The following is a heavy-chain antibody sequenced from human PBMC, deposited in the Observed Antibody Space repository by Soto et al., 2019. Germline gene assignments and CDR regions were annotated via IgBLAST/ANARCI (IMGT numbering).Heavy chain of an antibody. D-gene: IGHD5-18*01. CDR2: ISGSGTST. V-gene: IGHV3-23*01. CDR3: AKEAGGGAAMVTSYFDY. J-gene: IGHJ4*02. CDR1: GITFSNYV. Sequence: GSLRLSCAASGITFSNYVLSWVRQAPGKGLEWVSSISGSGTSTYYADSVKGRFSISRDTSKSTLYLHMSSLRADDTAIYYCAKEAGGGAAMVTSYFDYWGQG.